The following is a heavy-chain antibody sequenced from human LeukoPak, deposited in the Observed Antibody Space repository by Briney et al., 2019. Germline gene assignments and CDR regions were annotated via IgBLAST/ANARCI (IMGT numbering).Heavy chain of an antibody. CDR2: ISSSSSYI. J-gene: IGHJ4*02. D-gene: IGHD3-22*01. Sequence: GGSLRLSCAASGFTFSSYSMNWVRQAPGKGLEWVSSISSSSSYIYYADSVKGRFTISRDNAKNSLYLQMNSLRAEDTAVYYCARGVDYYDSSGYLGANFDYWGQGTLVTVSS. V-gene: IGHV3-21*01. CDR3: ARGVDYYDSSGYLGANFDY. CDR1: GFTFSSYS.